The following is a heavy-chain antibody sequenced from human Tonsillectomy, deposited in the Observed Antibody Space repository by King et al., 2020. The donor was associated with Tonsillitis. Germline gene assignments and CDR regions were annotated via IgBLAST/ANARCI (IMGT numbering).Heavy chain of an antibody. CDR3: ARVRTAMVDAFDY. D-gene: IGHD5-18*01. J-gene: IGHJ4*02. V-gene: IGHV3-74*01. Sequence: VQLVESGGGLVQPGWSLRLSCAASGFTFNSYWMHWVRQAPGKGLMWVSRINSDGSSTTYADSVKGRFTISRDNAKNTLYLQMNGLRAEDTAVYYCARVRTAMVDAFDYWGQGTLVTVSS. CDR1: GFTFNSYW. CDR2: INSDGSST.